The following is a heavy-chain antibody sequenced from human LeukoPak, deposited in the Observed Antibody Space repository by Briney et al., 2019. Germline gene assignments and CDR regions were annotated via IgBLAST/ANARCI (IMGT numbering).Heavy chain of an antibody. J-gene: IGHJ4*02. Sequence: PSETLSLTCTVSGGSHSSGSYYWSWIRQPAGKGLEWIGRIYTSGSTNYNPSLKSRVTISVDTSKNQFSLKLSSVTAADTAVYYCARVAYPPYFDYWGQGTLVTVSS. CDR2: IYTSGST. V-gene: IGHV4-61*02. CDR3: ARVAYPPYFDY. CDR1: GGSHSSGSYY.